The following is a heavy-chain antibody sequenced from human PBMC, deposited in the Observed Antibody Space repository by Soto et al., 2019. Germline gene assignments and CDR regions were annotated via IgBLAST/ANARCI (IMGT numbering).Heavy chain of an antibody. CDR2: IYHSGST. Sequence: QVQLQESGPGLVKPSGTLSLTCAVSGGSISSSNWWRWVRQPPGKGLEWIGEIYHSGSTNYNPSLKSLVTISVDKSKNQFSLKLSSVTAADTAVYYCARWPEGGYYYYYGMDVWGQGTTVTVSS. J-gene: IGHJ6*02. CDR3: ARWPEGGYYYYYGMDV. CDR1: GGSISSSNW. V-gene: IGHV4-4*02. D-gene: IGHD2-15*01.